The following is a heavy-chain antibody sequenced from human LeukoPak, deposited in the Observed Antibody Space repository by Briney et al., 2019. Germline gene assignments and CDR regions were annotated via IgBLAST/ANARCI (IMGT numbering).Heavy chain of an antibody. V-gene: IGHV3-7*03. Sequence: GGSLRLSCAASGFTFSSYWMSWVRQAPGKGLGWVANIRHDGSEKYYVDSVKGRFTISRDNAKNSLYLQMNSLRAEDTAVYYCAKGGDYYGSGSYYNVVYWGQGTLVTVSS. CDR3: AKGGDYYGSGSYYNVVY. J-gene: IGHJ4*02. CDR1: GFTFSSYW. CDR2: IRHDGSEK. D-gene: IGHD3-10*01.